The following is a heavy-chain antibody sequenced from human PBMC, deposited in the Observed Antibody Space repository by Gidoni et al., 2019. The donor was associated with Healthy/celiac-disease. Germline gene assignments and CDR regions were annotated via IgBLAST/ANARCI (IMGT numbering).Heavy chain of an antibody. D-gene: IGHD3-10*01. Sequence: QVQLVQSGAEVQKPGSSVKVSCKASGGTFSSYTISWVRQDPGQGLEGMGRIIPILGIANYAQKFQGRVTMTADKSTSTAYMELSSLRSEDTAVYYCAILLRGDEPFDYWGQGTLVTVSS. CDR3: AILLRGDEPFDY. CDR1: GGTFSSYT. J-gene: IGHJ4*02. V-gene: IGHV1-69*02. CDR2: IIPILGIA.